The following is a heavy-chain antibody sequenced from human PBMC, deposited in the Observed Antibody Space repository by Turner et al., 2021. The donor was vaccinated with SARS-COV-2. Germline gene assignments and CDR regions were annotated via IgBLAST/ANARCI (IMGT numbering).Heavy chain of an antibody. CDR3: ATAPGMTTTGWFDP. Sequence: QVQLVPSGAEVKKPGASVKVSCKVSGYTLIELSMHWVRQAPGKGLEWMGGFDPEDGETIYAQKFQGRVTMTEDTSTDTAYMELSSLGSDDTAVYYCATAPGMTTTGWFDPWGQGTLVTVSS. V-gene: IGHV1-24*01. J-gene: IGHJ5*02. CDR1: GYTLIELS. CDR2: FDPEDGET. D-gene: IGHD4-4*01.